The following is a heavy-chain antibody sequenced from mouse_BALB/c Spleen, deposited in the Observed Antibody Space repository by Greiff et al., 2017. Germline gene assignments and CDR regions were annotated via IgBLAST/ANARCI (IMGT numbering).Heavy chain of an antibody. CDR2: ISSGSSTI. V-gene: IGHV5-17*02. D-gene: IGHD2-14*01. CDR3: AREYDGFDY. Sequence: EVMLVESGGGLVQPGGSRKLSCAASGFTFSSFGMHWVRQAPEKGLEWVAYISSGSSTIYYADTVKGRFTISRDNPKNTLFLQMTSLRSEDTAMYYCAREYDGFDYWGQGTTLTVSS. J-gene: IGHJ2*01. CDR1: GFTFSSFG.